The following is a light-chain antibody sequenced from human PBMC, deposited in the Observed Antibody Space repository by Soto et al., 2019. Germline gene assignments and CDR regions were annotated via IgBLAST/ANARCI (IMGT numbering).Light chain of an antibody. Sequence: DIQVTQSPSSLSASVGDRVTITCRASQNIRNYLVWYQQKADKAPNLLIYAASSVQSGVPSRFSGSGSGTDFTLAISSLQPEDFVTYYCQQTYGIPLTFGEGTKVDI. J-gene: IGKJ1*01. CDR2: AAS. CDR3: QQTYGIPLT. CDR1: QNIRNY. V-gene: IGKV1-39*01.